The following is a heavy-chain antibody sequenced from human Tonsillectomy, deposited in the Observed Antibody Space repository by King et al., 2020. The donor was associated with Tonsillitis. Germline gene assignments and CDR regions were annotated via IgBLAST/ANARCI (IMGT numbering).Heavy chain of an antibody. CDR1: GFTFSRYS. CDR3: ARALRGEWRSTSGGYWDCEL. D-gene: IGHD2-2*01. CDR2: ITSSSSYI. J-gene: IGHJ2*01. Sequence: QLVQSGGGLVKPGGSLRLSCAASGFTFSRYSMNWVRQAPGLGLEWVSSITSSSSYIYYADSVKGRFTISRDNAKNSLYLQMNSLRAEDTAVYYCARALRGEWRSTSGGYWDCELWGRGTLVTVSS. V-gene: IGHV3-21*01.